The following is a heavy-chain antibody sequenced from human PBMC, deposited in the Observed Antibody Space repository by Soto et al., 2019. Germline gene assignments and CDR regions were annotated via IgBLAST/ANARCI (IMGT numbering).Heavy chain of an antibody. CDR3: ARRGFGGVIVIFSGFDY. CDR1: GGSIRSYF. Sequence: PSATLSLTCSVSGGSIRSYFWAWIRQPPGKGLEWIGSIYYSGSTYHNPSLKSRVTISVDTSKNQFSLKLSSVTAADTAVYYCARRGFGGVIVIFSGFDYWGQGTLVTVSS. J-gene: IGHJ4*02. V-gene: IGHV4-39*01. CDR2: IYYSGST. D-gene: IGHD3-16*02.